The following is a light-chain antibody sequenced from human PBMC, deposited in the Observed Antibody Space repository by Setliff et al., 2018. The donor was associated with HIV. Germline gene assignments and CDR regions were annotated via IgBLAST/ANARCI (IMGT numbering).Light chain of an antibody. V-gene: IGLV2-14*03. CDR2: DVS. Sequence: QSALTQPASVSGSPGQSITISCTGSSSDVGGYNYVSWYQQHPGKAPKLMIYDVSQRPSGVSDRFSGSKSGITASLTISGLQPEDESDYYCSSYTASSTLMFGGGTKGTVL. CDR3: SSYTASSTLM. CDR1: SSDVGGYNY. J-gene: IGLJ3*02.